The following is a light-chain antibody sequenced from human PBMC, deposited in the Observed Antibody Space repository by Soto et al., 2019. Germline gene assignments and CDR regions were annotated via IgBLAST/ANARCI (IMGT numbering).Light chain of an antibody. CDR1: RNINNL. J-gene: IGKJ4*01. CDR3: QRYYTFPLT. V-gene: IGKV1-5*03. CDR2: KAS. Sequence: DIQMTQSPSTLSASVGDRDAITCRASRNINNLLAWYQQKPGKAPKLLIYKASSLESGVPSRFSGSGSGTEFTLTISSLQPDDFATYYCQRYYTFPLTFGGGTKVEIK.